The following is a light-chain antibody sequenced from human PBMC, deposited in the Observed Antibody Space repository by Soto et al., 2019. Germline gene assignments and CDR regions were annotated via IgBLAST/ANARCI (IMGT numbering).Light chain of an antibody. Sequence: EIVLTQSPGTLSLSPGERATLSCRASQSVSSSYLAWYQQKPGQAPRLLIYGASTRATGIPARFSGSGYGTEFTLTIGSLQSEDFAVYFCQQYNNWPPITFGQGTRLEI. J-gene: IGKJ5*01. V-gene: IGKV3-15*01. CDR3: QQYNNWPPIT. CDR1: QSVSSSY. CDR2: GAS.